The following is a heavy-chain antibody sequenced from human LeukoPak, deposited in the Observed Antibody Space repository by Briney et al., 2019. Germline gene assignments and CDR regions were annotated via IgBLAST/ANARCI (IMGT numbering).Heavy chain of an antibody. CDR3: ARDSRVSDAFDI. J-gene: IGHJ3*02. CDR2: IYTSGST. Sequence: SQTLSLTCTVSGGSISSGNYYWSWIRQPAGKGLEWIGRIYTSGSTNYNPSLKSRVTISVDRSKNQFSLRLSSVTAADTAVYYCARDSRVSDAFDIWGQGTMVTVSS. D-gene: IGHD5/OR15-5a*01. CDR1: GGSISSGNYY. V-gene: IGHV4-61*02.